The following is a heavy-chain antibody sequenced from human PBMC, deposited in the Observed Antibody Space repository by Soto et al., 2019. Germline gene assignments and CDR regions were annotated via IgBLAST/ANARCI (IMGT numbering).Heavy chain of an antibody. V-gene: IGHV4-39*01. Sequence: QLQLQESGPGLVKPSETLSLTCIVSGGSISSSSHYWGWIRQPPGKGLEWIGSIYYSGTTYYNPSLKSRLTISVDTSKNQFSLKLSSVTAADTSIYYCARRASMAAVFDYWGQGSLVTVSS. CDR1: GGSISSSSHY. CDR2: IYYSGTT. D-gene: IGHD6-13*01. CDR3: ARRASMAAVFDY. J-gene: IGHJ4*02.